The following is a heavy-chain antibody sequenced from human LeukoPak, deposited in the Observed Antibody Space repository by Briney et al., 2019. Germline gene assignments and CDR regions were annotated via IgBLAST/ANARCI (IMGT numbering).Heavy chain of an antibody. CDR1: GGSFSAYY. J-gene: IGHJ4*02. Sequence: PSETLSLTCAVYGGSFSAYYWSWIRQPPGKGLEWIGEINHSGSTNYNPSLKSRVTISVDTSKNQFSLKLSSVTAADTAVYYCARHDYGDYVYYFDYWGQGTLVTVSS. D-gene: IGHD4-17*01. V-gene: IGHV4-34*01. CDR3: ARHDYGDYVYYFDY. CDR2: INHSGST.